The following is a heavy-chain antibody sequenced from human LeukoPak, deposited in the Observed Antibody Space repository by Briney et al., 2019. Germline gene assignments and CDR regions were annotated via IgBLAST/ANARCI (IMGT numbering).Heavy chain of an antibody. Sequence: SDTLSVACAVYGWSFSGYYWRWIRQAPGKGLEWMGEINHSGSTNYNPSLKNGVSISVGTSKNESALKVSAVSASDAAVYYWGRGARYYFYGIDVWGQGTTVTVSS. J-gene: IGHJ6*02. CDR2: INHSGST. CDR3: GRGARYYFYGIDV. CDR1: GWSFSGYY. V-gene: IGHV4-34*01.